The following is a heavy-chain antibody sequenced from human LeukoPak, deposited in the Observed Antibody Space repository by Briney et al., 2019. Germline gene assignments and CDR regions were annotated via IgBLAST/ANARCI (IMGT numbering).Heavy chain of an antibody. CDR2: ISAYNGNT. CDR1: GYTFTSYY. CDR3: ARNRGLGDYYYYYAMDV. Sequence: ASVKVSCKASGYTFTSYYMHWVRQAPGQGLEWMGWISAYNGNTNYAQKLQGRVTMTTGTSTSTAYMELGSLRSDDTAVYYCARNRGLGDYYYYYAMDVWGQGTTVTVSS. D-gene: IGHD3-16*01. J-gene: IGHJ6*02. V-gene: IGHV1-18*04.